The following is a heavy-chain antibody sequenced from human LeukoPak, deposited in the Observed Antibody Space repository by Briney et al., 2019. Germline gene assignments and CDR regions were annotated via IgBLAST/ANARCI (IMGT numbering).Heavy chain of an antibody. CDR3: ARDQLYCSGGICYFDY. CDR2: INSDGRST. J-gene: IGHJ4*02. V-gene: IGHV3-74*03. Sequence: PGGSLRLSCAASGFSFSSYWMHWVRQAPGEGLVWVSRINSDGRSTTSADSVKGRFTISRDNAKNTLYLQMNSLRTEDTAVYYCARDQLYCSGGICYFDYWGQGTLATVSS. D-gene: IGHD2-15*01. CDR1: GFSFSSYW.